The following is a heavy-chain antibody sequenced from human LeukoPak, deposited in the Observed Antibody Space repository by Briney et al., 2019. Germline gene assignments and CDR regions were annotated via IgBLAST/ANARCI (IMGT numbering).Heavy chain of an antibody. D-gene: IGHD6-19*01. V-gene: IGHV3-33*01. CDR1: GFTFSSYG. CDR2: IWYDGSNK. J-gene: IGHJ4*02. CDR3: ARDRSSGWSPFDY. Sequence: GGSLRLPCAASGFTFSSYGMHWVRQAPGKGLEWVAVIWYDGSNKYYADSVKGRFTISRDNSKNTLYLQMNSLRAEDTAVYYCARDRSSGWSPFDYWGQGTLVTVSS.